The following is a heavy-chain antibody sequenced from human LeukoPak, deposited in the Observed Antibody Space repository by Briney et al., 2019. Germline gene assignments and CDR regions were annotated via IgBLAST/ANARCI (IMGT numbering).Heavy chain of an antibody. J-gene: IGHJ4*02. CDR3: ARAGDNWNDGLFDY. CDR2: IKQDGSEK. Sequence: PGGSLRLSCAASGFTFSDYYMSWVRQAPGKGLEWVANIKQDGSEKYYVDSVKGRFTISRDNAKNSLYLQMNSLRAEDTAVYYCARAGDNWNDGLFDYWGQGTLVTVSS. CDR1: GFTFSDYY. V-gene: IGHV3-7*01. D-gene: IGHD1-1*01.